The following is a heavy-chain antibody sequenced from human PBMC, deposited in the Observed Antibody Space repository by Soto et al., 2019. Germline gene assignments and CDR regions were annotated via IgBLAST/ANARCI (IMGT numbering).Heavy chain of an antibody. D-gene: IGHD3-10*01. V-gene: IGHV1-2*02. CDR3: ARDLARVHSYAIDV. CDR2: INPNSGGT. Sequence: GASVKVSCKASGYKFTDYYIYWVRQTPEQGLEWIGWINPNSGGTNFEPKFQDRVTMTRDPSINTAYMELKRLRSDDRAIYYCARDLARVHSYAIDVWGQGTTVTVSS. J-gene: IGHJ6*02. CDR1: GYKFTDYY.